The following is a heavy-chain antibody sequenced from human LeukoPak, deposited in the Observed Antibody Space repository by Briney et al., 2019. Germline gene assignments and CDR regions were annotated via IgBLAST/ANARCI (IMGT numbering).Heavy chain of an antibody. CDR1: GFTFSSYE. CDR3: ARGPSGYHNT. D-gene: IGHD5-12*01. Sequence: GGSLRLSCAASGFTFSSYEMNWVRQAPGKGLEWVSYISSSGSTIYYADSVKGRFTISRDDSKNTLYLQMNSLRAEDTAVYYCARGPSGYHNTGGQGTLVTVSS. J-gene: IGHJ4*02. V-gene: IGHV3-48*03. CDR2: ISSSGSTI.